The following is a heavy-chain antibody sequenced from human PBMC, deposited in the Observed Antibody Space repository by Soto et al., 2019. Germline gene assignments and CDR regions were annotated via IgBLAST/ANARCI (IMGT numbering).Heavy chain of an antibody. CDR3: ARKTYYYGSRFDP. CDR2: IYHSGDT. CDR1: GGSISSGGYY. D-gene: IGHD3-10*01. Sequence: QVQLQESGPGLVKPSQTLSLTCTVSGGSISSGGYYWSWIRQHPGKGLEWIGYIYHSGDTYYNPSLKSRVTISVDTSKNQFSLKLSSVTAADTAVYYCARKTYYYGSRFDPWGQGTLVTVSS. V-gene: IGHV4-31*03. J-gene: IGHJ5*02.